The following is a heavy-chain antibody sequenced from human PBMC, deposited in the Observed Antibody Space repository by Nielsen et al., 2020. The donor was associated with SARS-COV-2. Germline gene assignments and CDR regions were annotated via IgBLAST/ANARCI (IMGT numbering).Heavy chain of an antibody. CDR3: AKDKMRSGGHFWAKLLDGCMDV. CDR2: IRGSGGTT. CDR1: GFTFDTYV. D-gene: IGHD2-21*01. V-gene: IGHV3-23*01. J-gene: IGHJ6*02. Sequence: GESLKISCAASGFTFDTYVMNWVRQAPGKGLEWVSSIRGSGGTTHYADSVKGRFTISRDNSKNTLYLQMNSLRVDDTAVYYCAKDKMRSGGHFWAKLLDGCMDVWGQGITVTVSS.